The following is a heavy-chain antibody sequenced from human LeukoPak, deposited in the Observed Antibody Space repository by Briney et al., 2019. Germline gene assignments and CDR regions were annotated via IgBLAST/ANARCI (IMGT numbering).Heavy chain of an antibody. J-gene: IGHJ4*02. V-gene: IGHV3-23*01. CDR1: GFTFSTYA. Sequence: GGSLRLPCAASGFTFSTYAMTWVRQAPGKGLEWVSAISGSGGNTYYANSVKGRFTISRDNSMNTLYLQMNSLRAEDTAIYYCVKDSLPTSGCRGYFDYWGQGTLVTVSS. CDR3: VKDSLPTSGCRGYFDY. CDR2: ISGSGGNT. D-gene: IGHD6-25*01.